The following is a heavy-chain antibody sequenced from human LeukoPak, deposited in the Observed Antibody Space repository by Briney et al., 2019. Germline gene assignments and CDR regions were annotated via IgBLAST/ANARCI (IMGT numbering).Heavy chain of an antibody. CDR2: TYYRSKWYY. V-gene: IGHV6-1*01. CDR1: GDSVSSDSAA. Sequence: SQTLSLTCAISGDSVSSDSAAWNWIRQSPSRGLEWLGRTYYRSKWYYEYAESVKSRITINPDTSKNQFSLQLNSVTPEDTAVYHCVRGGHFDYWGQGTLVTVSS. D-gene: IGHD6-25*01. CDR3: VRGGHFDY. J-gene: IGHJ4*02.